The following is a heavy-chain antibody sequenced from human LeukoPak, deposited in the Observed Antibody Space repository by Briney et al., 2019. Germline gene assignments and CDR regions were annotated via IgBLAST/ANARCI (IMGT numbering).Heavy chain of an antibody. CDR1: GGSFSGYY. V-gene: IGHV4-34*01. CDR2: INHSGST. CDR3: ARVGSIVGYFDY. Sequence: SETLSLTCAVYGGSFSGYYWSWIRQPPGKGLEWIGEINHSGSTNYNPSLKSRVTISVDTSKNQFSLKLSSVTAADTAVYYCARVGSIVGYFDYWGQGTLVTVSS. J-gene: IGHJ4*02. D-gene: IGHD3-3*01.